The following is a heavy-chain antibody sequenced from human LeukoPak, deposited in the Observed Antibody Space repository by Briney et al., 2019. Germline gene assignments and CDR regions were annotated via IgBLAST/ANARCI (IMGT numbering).Heavy chain of an antibody. CDR2: ISSNIDYK. CDR3: AREMATIYAFDI. Sequence: GGSLRLSCAASGFTFSTYTMNWVRQAPGKGLEWVSSISSNIDYKYYTDSVKGRFTISRDNAKNSLYLQMNSLRVEDTAVYYCAREMATIYAFDIWGQGTMVTVSS. J-gene: IGHJ3*02. CDR1: GFTFSTYT. V-gene: IGHV3-21*01. D-gene: IGHD5-24*01.